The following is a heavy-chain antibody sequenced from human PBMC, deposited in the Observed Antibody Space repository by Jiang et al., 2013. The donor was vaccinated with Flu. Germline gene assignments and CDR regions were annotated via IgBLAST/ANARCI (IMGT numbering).Heavy chain of an antibody. CDR2: IYISDSS. CDR1: GGSISSSSYY. Sequence: PGLVKPSETLSLTCTVSGGSISSSSYYWSWIRQPAGKGLEWIGQIYISDSSNYNPSLKSRVTMSVDTSKNQFSLKLSSVTAADTAVYYCARVGGAPLGAFDIWGQGTMVTVSS. J-gene: IGHJ3*02. D-gene: IGHD3-16*01. CDR3: ARVGGAPLGAFDI. V-gene: IGHV4-61*02.